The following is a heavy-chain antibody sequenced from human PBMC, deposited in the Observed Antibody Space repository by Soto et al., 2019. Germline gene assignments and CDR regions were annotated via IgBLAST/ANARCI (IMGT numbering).Heavy chain of an antibody. Sequence: QVQLQQWGAGLLKPSETLSLTCAVYGGSFSGYYWNWIRQPPGKGLEWIGEITHSGSNNYNPSLKSRVTISVDTSKNQFSLKLSSVTAADTAVYYCARGWGSIFDYWGQGTLVTVSS. D-gene: IGHD7-27*01. CDR2: ITHSGSN. CDR3: ARGWGSIFDY. J-gene: IGHJ4*02. CDR1: GGSFSGYY. V-gene: IGHV4-34*01.